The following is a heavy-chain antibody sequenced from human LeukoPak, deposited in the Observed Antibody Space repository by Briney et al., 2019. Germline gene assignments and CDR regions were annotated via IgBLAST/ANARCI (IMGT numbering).Heavy chain of an antibody. V-gene: IGHV4-39*01. J-gene: IGHJ6*03. CDR3: AIGAHSGVYYYYMDV. CDR1: GGSISSSSYY. D-gene: IGHD6-19*01. CDR2: IYYSGST. Sequence: PSETLSLTCTVSGGSISSSSYYWGWIRQPPGKGLEWNGSIYYSGSTYYNPSLKSRVTISVDTSKNQISLKLSSVTAADTAVYYCAIGAHSGVYYYYMDVWGKGTTVTVSS.